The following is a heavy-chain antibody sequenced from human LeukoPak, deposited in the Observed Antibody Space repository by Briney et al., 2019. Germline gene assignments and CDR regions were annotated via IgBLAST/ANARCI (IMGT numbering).Heavy chain of an antibody. CDR2: INHSGST. CDR3: ARARRDCSGGSCYSLDY. J-gene: IGHJ4*02. CDR1: GGSFSGYY. V-gene: IGHV4-34*01. D-gene: IGHD2-15*01. Sequence: SETLSLTCAVYGGSFSGYYWSWIRQPPGKGLEWIGEINHSGSTNYNPSLKSRVTISVDTSKNQFSLKLSSVTAADTAVYYCARARRDCSGGSCYSLDYWGQGTPVTVSS.